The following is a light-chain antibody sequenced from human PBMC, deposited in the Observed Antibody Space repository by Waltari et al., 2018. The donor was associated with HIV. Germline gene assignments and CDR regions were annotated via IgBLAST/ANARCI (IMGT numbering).Light chain of an antibody. CDR2: GAS. CDR3: QQYKTWPLT. V-gene: IGKV3-15*01. Sequence: ETVMTQSPGTLSVSPGGRATLSCRASQNVFSDLAWYHQKPGQAPRLLLFGASKRATGVPARFSGSGSGTEFTLTITSLQSEDYGLYHCQQYKTWPLTFGQGTRLEIK. CDR1: QNVFSD. J-gene: IGKJ1*01.